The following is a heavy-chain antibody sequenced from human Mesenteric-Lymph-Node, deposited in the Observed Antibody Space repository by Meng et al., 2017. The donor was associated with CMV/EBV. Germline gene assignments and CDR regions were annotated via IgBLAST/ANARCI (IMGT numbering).Heavy chain of an antibody. Sequence: ASSGFTFSSYAMHWVRQAPGKGLEWVAVTSYDGSNKYNVDSVKGRFTVSRDNSKNTMYLQMNTLRVEDTAVYYCARGVGFLDGTFDVWGQGTMVTVSS. D-gene: IGHD3/OR15-3a*01. CDR1: GFTFSSYA. CDR3: ARGVGFLDGTFDV. V-gene: IGHV3-30*04. CDR2: TSYDGSNK. J-gene: IGHJ3*01.